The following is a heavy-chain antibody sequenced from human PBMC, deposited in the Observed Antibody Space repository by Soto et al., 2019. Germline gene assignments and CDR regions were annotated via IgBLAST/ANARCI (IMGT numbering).Heavy chain of an antibody. CDR3: TRTFYNTLAGYYHDY. V-gene: IGHV3-49*03. J-gene: IGHJ4*02. CDR2: IRSKIYGGTT. CDR1: GFTFGDYA. D-gene: IGHD3-9*01. Sequence: GGSLRLSCTASGFTFGDYAVGWFRQAPGKGLEWVSFIRSKIYGGTTEYAASVKGRFTISRDDSKSIAFLQMTSLEAEDTAVYYCTRTFYNTLAGYYHDYWGQGTLVTVSS.